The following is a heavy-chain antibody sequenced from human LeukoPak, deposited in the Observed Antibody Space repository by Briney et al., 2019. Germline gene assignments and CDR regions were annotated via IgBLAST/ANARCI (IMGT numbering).Heavy chain of an antibody. J-gene: IGHJ4*02. D-gene: IGHD3-16*01. V-gene: IGHV4-59*01. CDR3: ARDARAGGFDF. Sequence: SETLSLTCTVSDGSINGYYWSWIRQSPGKGLDWIGYMYSGGTTKYSPSLKSRVTISEDTSKNQFSLKLTSVTAADTAVYYCARDARAGGFDFWGQGTLVTVSS. CDR2: MYSGGTT. CDR1: DGSINGYY.